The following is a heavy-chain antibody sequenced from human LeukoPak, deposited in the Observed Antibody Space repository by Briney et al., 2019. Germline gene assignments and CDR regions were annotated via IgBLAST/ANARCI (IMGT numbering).Heavy chain of an antibody. D-gene: IGHD3-22*01. CDR2: FDPEDGET. CDR1: GYTLTELS. Sequence: ASVKVSCKVSGYTLTELSMHWVRQAPGKGLEWMGGFDPEDGETIYGQKFQGRVTMTEDTSTDTAYMEMSSLRSEDTAVYYCATIDPERDYYDNSGYLDHWGQGTLVTVSS. J-gene: IGHJ5*02. CDR3: ATIDPERDYYDNSGYLDH. V-gene: IGHV1-24*01.